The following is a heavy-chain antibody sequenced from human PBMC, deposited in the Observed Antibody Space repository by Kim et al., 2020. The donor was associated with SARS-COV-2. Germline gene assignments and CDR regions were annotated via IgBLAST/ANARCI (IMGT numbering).Heavy chain of an antibody. J-gene: IGHJ4*01. V-gene: IGHV3-48*02. CDR2: ISHGSPTI. D-gene: IGHD6-19*01. CDR1: GFTFSSHN. CDR3: ARDLGDSHGWPIFDY. Sequence: GGSLRLSCVASGFTFSSHNMNWVRQAPGKGLEWVSYISHGSPTIYYADSVKGRFTISRDDAKNSLYLQMNSLRDEDSAIYYCARDLGDSHGWPIFDYWGPATPVTVSS.